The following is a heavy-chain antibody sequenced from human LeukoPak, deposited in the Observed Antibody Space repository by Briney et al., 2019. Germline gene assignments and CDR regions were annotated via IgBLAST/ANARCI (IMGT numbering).Heavy chain of an antibody. V-gene: IGHV3-30-3*01. CDR1: GFTFSSYA. J-gene: IGHJ4*02. Sequence: GGSLRLSCAASGFTFSSYAMHWVRQAPGKGLEWVAVISYDGSNKYYADSVKGRFTISRDNSKNTLYLQMNSLRAEDTAVYYCARDSLNWVAATTSGFDYWGQGTLVTVSS. CDR2: ISYDGSNK. D-gene: IGHD2-15*01. CDR3: ARDSLNWVAATTSGFDY.